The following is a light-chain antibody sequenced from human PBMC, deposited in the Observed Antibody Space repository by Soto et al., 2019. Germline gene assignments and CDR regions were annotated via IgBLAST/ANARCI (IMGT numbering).Light chain of an antibody. CDR3: AAWDDILNGYV. J-gene: IGLJ1*01. Sequence: QPVLTQPPSASGTPGQRVTISCSGSSSNIESNTVTWYQQLPGTAPKLVIYSNYDRPSGVPDRFSGSTSGTSASLVIRGLQSEDEADYYCAAWDDILNGYVFGGGTKLTVL. V-gene: IGLV1-44*01. CDR1: SSNIESNT. CDR2: SNY.